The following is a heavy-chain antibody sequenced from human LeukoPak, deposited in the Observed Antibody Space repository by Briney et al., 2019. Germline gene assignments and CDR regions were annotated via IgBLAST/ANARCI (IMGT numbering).Heavy chain of an antibody. J-gene: IGHJ4*02. D-gene: IGHD6-13*01. CDR1: GYTFNNYG. CDR3: ARATVALIAAAGTLDY. V-gene: IGHV1-18*01. Sequence: ASVKVSFKASGYTFNNYGISWVRQAPGQGVEGMGWISAYNGNTNYAQKLQGRVNITTDKYTSTAYMELRSLRSDDTAVYYCARATVALIAAAGTLDYWGQGTLVTVSS. CDR2: ISAYNGNT.